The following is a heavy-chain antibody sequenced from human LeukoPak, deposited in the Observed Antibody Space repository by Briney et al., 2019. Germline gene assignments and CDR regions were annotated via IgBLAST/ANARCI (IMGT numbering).Heavy chain of an antibody. CDR3: ARVGRSSGYLYYYYYMDV. CDR2: ISGSGGST. D-gene: IGHD3-22*01. V-gene: IGHV3-23*01. CDR1: GFTFSSYG. J-gene: IGHJ6*03. Sequence: GGSLRLSCAASGFTFSSYGMSWVRQAPGKGLEWVSVISGSGGSTYYAASVKGRFTISRDNAKNSLYLQMNSLRAEDTAVYYCARVGRSSGYLYYYYYMDVWGKGTTVTVS.